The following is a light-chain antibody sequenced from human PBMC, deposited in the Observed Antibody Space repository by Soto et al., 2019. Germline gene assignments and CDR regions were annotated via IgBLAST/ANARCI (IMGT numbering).Light chain of an antibody. V-gene: IGKV3-15*01. J-gene: IGKJ1*01. CDR1: QSVTTN. CDR2: GAS. Sequence: ETVMTQSPASLSVSPGERATLSCRASQSVTTNLAWYQVKPGQGPRLLIYGASTRATGVPARFSGSGSGTDFTLTISSLRSEVFAVYYFQKYNSGPRGGTFGQGTKGNI. CDR3: QKYNSGPRGGT.